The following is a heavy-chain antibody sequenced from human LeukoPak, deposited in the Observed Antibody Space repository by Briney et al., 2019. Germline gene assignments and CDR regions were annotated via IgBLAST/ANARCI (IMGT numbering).Heavy chain of an antibody. J-gene: IGHJ6*02. D-gene: IGHD2-21*01. Sequence: PGGSLRLSCAASGFTVTSNYMSWVRQAPGKGLEWVSVIYNDGRTYYADSVKGRFTISRDNAKNSLYLQMNSLRAEDTAVYYCARDSSHINYYYYGMDVWGQGTTVTVSS. V-gene: IGHV3-66*01. CDR2: IYNDGRT. CDR1: GFTVTSNY. CDR3: ARDSSHINYYYYGMDV.